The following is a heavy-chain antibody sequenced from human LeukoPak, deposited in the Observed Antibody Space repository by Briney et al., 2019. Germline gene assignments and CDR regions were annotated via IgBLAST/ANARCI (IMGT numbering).Heavy chain of an antibody. D-gene: IGHD1-14*01. J-gene: IGHJ4*02. V-gene: IGHV4-39*07. CDR3: ARNGAYNLDY. CDR2: IYYSGST. CDR1: GGSISSSSYY. Sequence: SETLSLTCTVSGGSISSSSYYWGWIRQPPGKGLEWIGSIYYSGSTYYNPSLKSRVTISVDTSKNQFSLKLNSVTAADTAVYYCARNGAYNLDYWGQGTLVTVSS.